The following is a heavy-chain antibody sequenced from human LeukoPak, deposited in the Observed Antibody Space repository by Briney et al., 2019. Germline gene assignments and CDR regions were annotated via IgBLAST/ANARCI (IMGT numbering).Heavy chain of an antibody. CDR1: GFTFSTYA. Sequence: GGSLRLSCAASGFTFSTYAMSWVRQAPGKGLEWVSTITGGGSTTYYADSVKGRFTISRDNAQNSLYLQMNSLRAEDTAVYYCARDPAPDYWGQGTLVTVSS. V-gene: IGHV3-23*01. CDR2: ITGGGSTT. CDR3: ARDPAPDY. J-gene: IGHJ4*02.